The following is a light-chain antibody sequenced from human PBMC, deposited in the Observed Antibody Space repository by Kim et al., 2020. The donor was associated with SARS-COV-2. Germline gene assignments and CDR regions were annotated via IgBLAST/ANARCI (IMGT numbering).Light chain of an antibody. CDR1: QDISNY. CDR3: KQYDKIPPLT. CDR2: DAS. V-gene: IGKV1-33*01. Sequence: DIQMTQSPSSLSASVGDRVTITCQASQDISNYLNWYQQKPGKAPKLLIYDASNLETGVPSRFSGSGSGTDFTFTISSLQPEDIATYYCKQYDKIPPLTFGGGTKGEIK. J-gene: IGKJ4*01.